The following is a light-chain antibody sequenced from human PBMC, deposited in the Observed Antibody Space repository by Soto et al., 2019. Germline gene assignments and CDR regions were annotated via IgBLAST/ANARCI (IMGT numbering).Light chain of an antibody. CDR3: QQYGSSLPVT. CDR2: AAS. CDR1: QSLTNND. Sequence: EIVLTQSPGTLSLSPGERATLSCRASQSLTNNDLAWHQQKPGQAPRLLLYAASRRTTGIPEMFIGSGSETDFTLTISRLEPGDFAVYYCQQYGSSLPVTFGGGTNVAIK. V-gene: IGKV3-20*01. J-gene: IGKJ4*01.